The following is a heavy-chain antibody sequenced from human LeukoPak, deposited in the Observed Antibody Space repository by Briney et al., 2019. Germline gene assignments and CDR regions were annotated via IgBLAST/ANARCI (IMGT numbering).Heavy chain of an antibody. CDR2: IKQDGSEK. CDR1: GFTFSSYW. D-gene: IGHD2-2*02. V-gene: IGHV3-7*04. J-gene: IGHJ4*02. Sequence: GGSLRLSCAASGFTFSSYWMGWVRQAPGKGLEWVANIKQDGSEKYYVDSVRGRFTTSRDNAKNSLYLQMNGLRAEDTAVYYCTRGGYNDYWGQGILVAVSP. CDR3: TRGGYNDY.